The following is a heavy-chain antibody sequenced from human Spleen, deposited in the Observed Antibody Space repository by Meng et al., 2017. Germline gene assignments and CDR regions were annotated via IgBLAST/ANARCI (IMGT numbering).Heavy chain of an antibody. CDR2: IYSGGST. D-gene: IGHD1-20*01. Sequence: GGSLRLSCAASGFTVSSNYMSWVRQAPGKGLEWVSVIYSGGSTYYADSVKGRFTISRHNAKNSLYLQMHSLRAEDTAAYYCAREGISGTTSDYWGQGTLVTVSS. V-gene: IGHV3-53*01. CDR1: GFTVSSNY. J-gene: IGHJ4*02. CDR3: AREGISGTTSDY.